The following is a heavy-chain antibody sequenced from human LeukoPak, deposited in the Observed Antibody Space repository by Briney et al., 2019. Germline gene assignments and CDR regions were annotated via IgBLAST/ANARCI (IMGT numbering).Heavy chain of an antibody. J-gene: IGHJ4*02. CDR1: GFTFSSYG. CDR3: AKDATSITIFGVVIDY. CDR2: ISYDGSNK. Sequence: GRSLRLSCAASGFTFSSYGMHWVRQAPGKGLEWVAVISYDGSNKYYADSVKGRFTISRDNSKSTLYLQMNSLRAEDTAVYYCAKDATSITIFGVVIDYWGQGTLVTVSS. D-gene: IGHD3-3*01. V-gene: IGHV3-30*18.